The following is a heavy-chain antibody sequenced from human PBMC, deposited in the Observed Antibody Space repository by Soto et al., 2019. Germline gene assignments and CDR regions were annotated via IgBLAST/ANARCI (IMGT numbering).Heavy chain of an antibody. V-gene: IGHV3-74*01. CDR2: INGDGSST. J-gene: IGHJ4*02. CDR3: ARVPLYCSSISCYVEFDD. D-gene: IGHD2-2*01. Sequence: GGSLRLSCAASGFTFSSYWMHWVRQAPGKGLVWVSRINGDGSSTSYANSVKGRFTISRDNAKNTLYLQMNSLRAEDTAVYYCARVPLYCSSISCYVEFDDWGLGFLVTVSS. CDR1: GFTFSSYW.